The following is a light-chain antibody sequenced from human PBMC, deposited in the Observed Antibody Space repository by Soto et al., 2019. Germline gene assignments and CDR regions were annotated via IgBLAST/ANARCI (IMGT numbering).Light chain of an antibody. CDR3: SSYTSSSLYV. CDR1: SSDVGGYSY. CDR2: DVS. J-gene: IGLJ1*01. Sequence: QSALTQPASVSGSPGQSITISCTGTSSDVGGYSYVSWYQQLPGKVPKLMIYDVSDRPSGVSNRSSGSKSGNTASLTISGLQAEDEADYYCSSYTSSSLYVFGAGTKVTVL. V-gene: IGLV2-14*01.